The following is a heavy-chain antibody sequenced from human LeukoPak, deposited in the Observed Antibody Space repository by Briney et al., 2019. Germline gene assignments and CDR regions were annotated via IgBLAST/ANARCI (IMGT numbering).Heavy chain of an antibody. V-gene: IGHV5-51*01. CDR1: GYSFTSYW. CDR2: IYPGDSDT. D-gene: IGHD2-2*01. J-gene: IGHJ4*02. Sequence: GESLKISCKGSGYSFTSYWIGWVRQMPGKGLEWMGIIYPGDSDTRYSPSFQGQVTISADKSISTAYLQWSSLKASDTAMYHCARTPRYCSSTSCYFSDYWGQGTLVTVSS. CDR3: ARTPRYCSSTSCYFSDY.